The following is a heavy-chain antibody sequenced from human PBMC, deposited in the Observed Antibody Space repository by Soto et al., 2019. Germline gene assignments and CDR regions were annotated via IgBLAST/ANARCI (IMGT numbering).Heavy chain of an antibody. V-gene: IGHV3-30*18. CDR2: ISYDGSNK. CDR3: AKIGHYDFWRSSGMDV. J-gene: IGHJ6*02. CDR1: GFTFSSYG. D-gene: IGHD3-3*01. Sequence: PGGSLRLSCAASGFTFSSYGMHWVRQAPGKGLEWVAVISYDGSNKYYADSVKGRFTISRDNSKNTLYLQMNSLRAEDTAVYYCAKIGHYDFWRSSGMDVWGHGTTVTVSS.